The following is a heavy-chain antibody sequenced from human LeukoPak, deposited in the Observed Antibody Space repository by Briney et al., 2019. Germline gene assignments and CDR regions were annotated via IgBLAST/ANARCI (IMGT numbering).Heavy chain of an antibody. CDR1: GFTFSNYG. J-gene: IGHJ3*02. V-gene: IGHV3-30*02. D-gene: IGHD6-13*01. CDR3: AKDEGYSSPGAFDI. Sequence: GGSLRLSCAASGFTFSNYGMHWVRQAPGKGLEWVAFIRSDGINKYHADSVKGRFTISRDNSKNTLYLQMNSLRAEDTAVYYCAKDEGYSSPGAFDIWGQGTMVTVSS. CDR2: IRSDGINK.